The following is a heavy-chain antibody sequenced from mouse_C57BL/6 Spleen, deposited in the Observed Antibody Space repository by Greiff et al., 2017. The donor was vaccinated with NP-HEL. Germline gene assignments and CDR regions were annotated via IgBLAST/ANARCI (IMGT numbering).Heavy chain of an antibody. D-gene: IGHD1-1*01. V-gene: IGHV5-6*02. CDR3: ARHGITTVVAYPYFDY. Sequence: EVKLVESGGDLVKPGGSLKLSCAASGFTFSSYGMSWVRQTPDKRLEWVATISSGGSYTYYPDSVKGRFTISRDNAKNTLYLQMSSLKSEDTAMYYCARHGITTVVAYPYFDYWGQGTTLTVSS. J-gene: IGHJ2*01. CDR1: GFTFSSYG. CDR2: ISSGGSYT.